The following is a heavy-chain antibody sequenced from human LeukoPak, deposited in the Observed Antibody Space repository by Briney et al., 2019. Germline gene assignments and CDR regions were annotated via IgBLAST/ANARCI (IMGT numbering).Heavy chain of an antibody. Sequence: ASVKVSCKASGYTFTGYYMHWVRQAPGQGLEWMGWINPNSGGTNYAQKFQGRVTMTRDTSISTAYMGLSSLRSEDTAVYYCARDPAQGGMVQLWHNPEGYWGQGTLVTVSS. CDR2: INPNSGGT. D-gene: IGHD5-18*01. V-gene: IGHV1-2*02. CDR3: ARDPAQGGMVQLWHNPEGY. J-gene: IGHJ4*02. CDR1: GYTFTGYY.